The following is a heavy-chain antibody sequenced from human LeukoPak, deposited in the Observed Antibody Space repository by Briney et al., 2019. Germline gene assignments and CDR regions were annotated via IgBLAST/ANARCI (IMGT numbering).Heavy chain of an antibody. Sequence: PGRSLRLSCVASGFTFKSYGMHWVRQAPGKGLEWVAIIWYDGSNKYYADFVKGRFTTSRDNSKNTLYLQMNSLRADDTAVYYCARYCSSTSCYDRWFDPWGQGTLVTVSS. CDR1: GFTFKSYG. J-gene: IGHJ5*02. V-gene: IGHV3-33*01. CDR3: ARYCSSTSCYDRWFDP. CDR2: IWYDGSNK. D-gene: IGHD2-2*01.